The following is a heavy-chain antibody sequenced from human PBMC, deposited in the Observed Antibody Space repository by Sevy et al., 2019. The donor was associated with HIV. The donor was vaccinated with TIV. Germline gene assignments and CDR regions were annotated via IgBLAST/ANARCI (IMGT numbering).Heavy chain of an antibody. CDR3: AKSDRGADGSHFDY. V-gene: IGHV3-30*18. CDR2: ISYDGSNK. Sequence: GGSLRLSCAASGFTFSSYGMHWVRQAPGKGLEWVAVISYDGSNKYYADSVKGRFTISRDNSKNTLYLQMNSLRAEDTAVYYCAKSDRGADGSHFDYWGQGTLVTVSS. CDR1: GFTFSSYG. D-gene: IGHD1-26*01. J-gene: IGHJ4*02.